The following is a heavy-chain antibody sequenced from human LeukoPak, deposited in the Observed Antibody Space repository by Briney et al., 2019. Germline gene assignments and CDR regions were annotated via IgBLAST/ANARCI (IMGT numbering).Heavy chain of an antibody. V-gene: IGHV1-18*01. Sequence: DSVKVSCKASGYTFTSYGISWVRQAPGQGLEWMGWISAYNGNTNYAQKLQGRVTMTTDTSTSTAYMELRSLRSDDTAVYYCARGRRVTPANWFDPWGQGTLVTVSS. D-gene: IGHD4-23*01. J-gene: IGHJ5*02. CDR2: ISAYNGNT. CDR3: ARGRRVTPANWFDP. CDR1: GYTFTSYG.